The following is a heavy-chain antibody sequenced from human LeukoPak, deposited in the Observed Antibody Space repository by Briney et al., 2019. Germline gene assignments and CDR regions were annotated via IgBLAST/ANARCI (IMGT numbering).Heavy chain of an antibody. CDR1: GFTFDDYA. CDR3: ARLRYNDFWSGSWKFYYYMDV. Sequence: GGSLRLSCAASGFTFDDYAMHWVRQAPGKGLEWVSGISWNSGSIGYADSVKGRFTLSRDNAKSSLYLQMNSLRAEDTAIYYCARLRYNDFWSGSWKFYYYMDVWGKGTTVTVSS. V-gene: IGHV3-9*01. CDR2: ISWNSGSI. J-gene: IGHJ6*03. D-gene: IGHD3-3*01.